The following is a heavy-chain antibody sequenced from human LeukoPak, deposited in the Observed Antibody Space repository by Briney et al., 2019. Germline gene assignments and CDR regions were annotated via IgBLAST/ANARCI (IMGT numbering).Heavy chain of an antibody. Sequence: GRSLRLSCAASGFTFSSYGIHWVRQAPGKGLEWVAVIWYEGSNKYYADSVKGRFTISRDNSKNTLYLQMNSLRAEDTAVYYCARGSTYYDSSGQVPFDYWGQGTLVTVSS. V-gene: IGHV3-33*01. CDR2: IWYEGSNK. J-gene: IGHJ4*02. D-gene: IGHD3-22*01. CDR1: GFTFSSYG. CDR3: ARGSTYYDSSGQVPFDY.